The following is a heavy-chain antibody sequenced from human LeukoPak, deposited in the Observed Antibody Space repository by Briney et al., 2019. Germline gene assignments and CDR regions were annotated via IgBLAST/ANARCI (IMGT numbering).Heavy chain of an antibody. D-gene: IGHD3-22*01. CDR1: GGSISSGGYY. CDR3: ARDGYDSSGYTFDI. Sequence: PSETLSRTCTVYGGSISSGGYYWSWIRRHPGKGLEWIGYIYYSGSTYYNQSLKSRVTISVDTSKNQFSLKLSSVTAADTAVYYCARDGYDSSGYTFDIWGQGTMVTVSS. V-gene: IGHV4-31*03. CDR2: IYYSGST. J-gene: IGHJ3*02.